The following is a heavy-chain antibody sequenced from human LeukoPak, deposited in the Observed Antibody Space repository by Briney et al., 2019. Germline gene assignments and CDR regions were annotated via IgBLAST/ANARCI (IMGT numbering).Heavy chain of an antibody. CDR3: ARGVSRFRYCSSTSCYPNWFDP. D-gene: IGHD2-2*01. V-gene: IGHV4-34*01. J-gene: IGHJ5*02. CDR1: GVSFSGYY. Sequence: PSETLSLTCAVYGVSFSGYYWSWIRQPPGKGLEWIGEINHSGSANYDPSLKSRVTISVDTSKNQFSLKLSSVTAADTAVYYCARGVSRFRYCSSTSCYPNWFDPWGQGTLVTVSS. CDR2: INHSGSA.